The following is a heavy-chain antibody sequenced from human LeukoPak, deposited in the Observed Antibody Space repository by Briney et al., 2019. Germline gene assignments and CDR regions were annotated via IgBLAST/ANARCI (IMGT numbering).Heavy chain of an antibody. D-gene: IGHD6-13*01. CDR2: ISGSGGST. Sequence: GGSLRLSCAASGFTFNNYAMSWVRQAPGKGLEWVSAISGSGGSTYYADSVKGRFTISRDNSKNTLYLQINSLRAEDTAVYYCATQQAVSLLDYWGQGTLVTVSS. V-gene: IGHV3-23*01. J-gene: IGHJ4*02. CDR1: GFTFNNYA. CDR3: ATQQAVSLLDY.